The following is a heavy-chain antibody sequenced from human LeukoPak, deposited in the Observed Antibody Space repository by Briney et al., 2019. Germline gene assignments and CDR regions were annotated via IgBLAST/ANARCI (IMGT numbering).Heavy chain of an antibody. CDR3: ARVRSPGSTSRTDAFDI. V-gene: IGHV1-2*02. Sequence: ASVKDSCMASGYTFTGYYMHWVRQAPGQGREWVGWINPNGGGATYAQKFQGGVTITRDTSISTAYMELSRLRSDDTAVYYCARVRSPGSTSRTDAFDIWGQGTMVTVSS. CDR1: GYTFTGYY. D-gene: IGHD2-2*01. J-gene: IGHJ3*02. CDR2: INPNGGGA.